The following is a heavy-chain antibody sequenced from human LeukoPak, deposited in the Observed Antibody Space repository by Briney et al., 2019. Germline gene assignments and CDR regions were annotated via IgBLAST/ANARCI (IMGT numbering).Heavy chain of an antibody. V-gene: IGHV1-2*02. CDR2: INPNSGGT. Sequence: ASVKVSCKASGYTFTGYYMHWVRQAPGQGLEWMGWINPNSGGTNYAQKFQGRVTMTRDTSISTAYMELSRLRSDDTAVYYCARVFGYYDSSGYYYTESWFDPWGQGTLVTVSS. CDR3: ARVFGYYDSSGYYYTESWFDP. J-gene: IGHJ5*02. CDR1: GYTFTGYY. D-gene: IGHD3-22*01.